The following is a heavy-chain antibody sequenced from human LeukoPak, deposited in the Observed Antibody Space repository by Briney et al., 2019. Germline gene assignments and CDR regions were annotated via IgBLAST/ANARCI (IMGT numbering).Heavy chain of an antibody. V-gene: IGHV3-30*18. D-gene: IGHD3-10*01. Sequence: AGGSLRLSCAASGFTFSSYGMHWVRQAPGKGREWVAVISYDGSNKYYADSVKGRFTISRDNSNNTLYLQMNSLRAEATAVYYCAKDRGVADYWGQGNLVTVSS. CDR3: AKDRGVADY. J-gene: IGHJ4*02. CDR2: ISYDGSNK. CDR1: GFTFSSYG.